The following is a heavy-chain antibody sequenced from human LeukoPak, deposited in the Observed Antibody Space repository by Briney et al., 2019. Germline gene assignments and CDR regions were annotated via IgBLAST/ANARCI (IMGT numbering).Heavy chain of an antibody. V-gene: IGHV4-34*01. Sequence: SETLSLTCAVYGGSFSGYYWSWIRQPPGKGLEWIGEINHSGSTNYNPSLKSRVTISVDTSKNQFSLKLSSVTAADTAVYYCARGRGRRTGFDPWGQGTLVTVSS. J-gene: IGHJ5*02. CDR1: GGSFSGYY. CDR2: INHSGST. CDR3: ARGRGRRTGFDP. D-gene: IGHD3-16*01.